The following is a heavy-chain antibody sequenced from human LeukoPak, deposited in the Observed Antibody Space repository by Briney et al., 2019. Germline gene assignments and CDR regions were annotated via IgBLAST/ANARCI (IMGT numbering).Heavy chain of an antibody. D-gene: IGHD6-6*01. V-gene: IGHV3-20*04. Sequence: GGSLRLSCAASGFTFDDYGMSWVRQAPGKGLEWVSGINWNGGSTGYADSVKGRFTISRDNAKSSLYLQMNSLRAEDTALYYCARCSSSSVPPYYFDYWGQGTLVTVSS. J-gene: IGHJ4*02. CDR3: ARCSSSSVPPYYFDY. CDR2: INWNGGST. CDR1: GFTFDDYG.